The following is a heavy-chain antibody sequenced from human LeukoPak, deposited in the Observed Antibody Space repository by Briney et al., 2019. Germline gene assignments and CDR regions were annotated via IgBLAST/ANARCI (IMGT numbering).Heavy chain of an antibody. CDR1: GFTSSSSA. V-gene: IGHV3-23*01. D-gene: IGHD3-22*01. J-gene: IGHJ4*02. Sequence: GGSLRESCAASGFTSSSSAIRRGRQAPGKGREWVSAISGSGGSTYYADSVEGRFTISRDNSKNTLYLQMNSLRAEDTAVYYCAKGGVITRSPRFGYWGQGTLVTVSS. CDR3: AKGGVITRSPRFGY. CDR2: ISGSGGST.